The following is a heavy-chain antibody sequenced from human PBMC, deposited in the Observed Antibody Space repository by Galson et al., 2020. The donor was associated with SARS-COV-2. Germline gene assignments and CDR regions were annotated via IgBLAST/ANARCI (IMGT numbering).Heavy chain of an antibody. V-gene: IGHV6-1*01. J-gene: IGHJ6*02. Sequence: SQTLSLTCSISGDSVSSGRAAWNWIRQSPSRGLEWLGRTYYRSNKWYTDYAVSVKSRINIDPDTSKNLFSLQLNSVTPDDTALYYCARFTPELYFDNSVEVWGQGTTVIVSS. CDR2: TYYRSNKWYT. CDR1: GDSVSSGRAA. CDR3: ARFTPELYFDNSVEV. D-gene: IGHD3-22*01.